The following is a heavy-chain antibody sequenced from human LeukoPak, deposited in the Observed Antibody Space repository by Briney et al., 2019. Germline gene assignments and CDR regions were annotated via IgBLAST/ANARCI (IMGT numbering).Heavy chain of an antibody. D-gene: IGHD3-22*01. J-gene: IGHJ4*02. CDR3: ARGAYYNDGNDYPLGY. V-gene: IGHV1-46*01. Sequence: ASVKVSCKASGYIFPNYYIHWVRQAPGQGLEWMGIMNPSGGSTSYAQKFQGRATMTRDTSTSTVYMELSSLTSEDAAVYFCARGAYYNDGNDYPLGYWGQGTLVTVSS. CDR2: MNPSGGST. CDR1: GYIFPNYY.